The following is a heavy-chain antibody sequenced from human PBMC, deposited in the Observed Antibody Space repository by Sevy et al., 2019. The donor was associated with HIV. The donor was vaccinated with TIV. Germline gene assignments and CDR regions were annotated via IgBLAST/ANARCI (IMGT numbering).Heavy chain of an antibody. D-gene: IGHD3-10*01. V-gene: IGHV3-30*18. CDR2: ISYDGNNK. Sequence: GGSLRLSCAASGFTFSSYAIHWVRQAPGKGLEWVAVISYDGNNKYYADSVQGRFTVSRDNSKNTQYVQMNSLRAEDTAVYYCAKDHNLWSEGGFSHHWGQGTLVTVSS. J-gene: IGHJ1*01. CDR1: GFTFSSYA. CDR3: AKDHNLWSEGGFSHH.